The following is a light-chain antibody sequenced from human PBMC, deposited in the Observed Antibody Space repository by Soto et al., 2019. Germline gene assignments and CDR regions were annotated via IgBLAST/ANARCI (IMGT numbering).Light chain of an antibody. CDR1: QSVGSNN. CDR2: GAS. J-gene: IGKJ2*01. CDR3: QQFADAPYT. V-gene: IGKV3-20*01. Sequence: EIVLTQSPGTLSLSPGERATLSCRASQSVGSNNLAWYQQKSGQPPRLLIYGASRRAAGIPDRFSGSGSGTDFTLTVSRLESEDFAVYYCQQFADAPYTFGQGTTLEI.